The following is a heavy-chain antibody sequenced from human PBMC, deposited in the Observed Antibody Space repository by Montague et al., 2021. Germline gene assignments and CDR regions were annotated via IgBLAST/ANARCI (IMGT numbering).Heavy chain of an antibody. CDR2: ISHTGST. CDR3: TRGEVAVTGIDY. Sequence: SETLSLTCAVYGGSLSGYIWNWIRQPAGRDLEWIGQISHTGSTSYNPSLKSRVPMSVDTSENHVSLRLSSVTAADTAGYYCTRGEVAVTGIDYWGQGALVTVSA. CDR1: GGSLSGYI. V-gene: IGHV4-34*01. J-gene: IGHJ4*02. D-gene: IGHD6-19*01.